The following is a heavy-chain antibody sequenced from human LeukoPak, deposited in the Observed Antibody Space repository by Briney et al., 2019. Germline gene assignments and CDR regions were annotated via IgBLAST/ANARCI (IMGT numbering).Heavy chain of an antibody. Sequence: PGGSLRLSCAASGFIFSDYAMSWVRQAPGKGLEWVSGISDSGRTSYYTDSVKGRCTISRDNSKNTVSLQMNNLTPEDTAVYFCARHDSFIPYWGQGTLVAVSS. J-gene: IGHJ4*02. CDR2: ISDSGRTS. CDR3: ARHDSFIPY. D-gene: IGHD5-18*01. V-gene: IGHV3-23*01. CDR1: GFIFSDYA.